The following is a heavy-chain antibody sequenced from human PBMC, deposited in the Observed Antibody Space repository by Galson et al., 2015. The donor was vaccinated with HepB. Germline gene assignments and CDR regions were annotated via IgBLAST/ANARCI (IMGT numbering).Heavy chain of an antibody. CDR2: IIPIFGTA. CDR3: ATTPLARKEWLQYWYFDL. D-gene: IGHD3-3*01. Sequence: SVKVSCKASGGTFSSYAISWVRQAPGQGLEWMGGIIPIFGTANYAQKFQGRVTITADESTSTAYMELSSLRSEDTAVYYCATTPLARKEWLQYWYFDLWGRGTLVTVSS. V-gene: IGHV1-69*13. J-gene: IGHJ2*01. CDR1: GGTFSSYA.